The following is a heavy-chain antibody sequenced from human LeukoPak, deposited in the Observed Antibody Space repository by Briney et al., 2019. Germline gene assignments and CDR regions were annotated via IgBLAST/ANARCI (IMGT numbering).Heavy chain of an antibody. CDR1: GGSFSGYY. Sequence: PSETLSLTCAVYGGSFSGYYWSWIRQPPGKGLEWIGEINHSGSTNYNPSLKSRVTISVDTSKNQFSLKLSSVTAADTAVYYCARLGETTFYNWFDPWGQGTLVTVSS. D-gene: IGHD2/OR15-2a*01. V-gene: IGHV4-34*01. J-gene: IGHJ5*02. CDR3: ARLGETTFYNWFDP. CDR2: INHSGST.